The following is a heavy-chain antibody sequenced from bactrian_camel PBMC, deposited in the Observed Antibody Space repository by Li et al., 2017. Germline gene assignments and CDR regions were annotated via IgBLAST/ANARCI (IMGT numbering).Heavy chain of an antibody. CDR3: AAEGGSWSVDHPCGRHGFHSKTGNY. Sequence: HVQLVESGGGSVQAGGSLRLSCKASGFTFTSLCMAWFRQTTGKESEGVAAKYTGGGSANYADSVKGRFTVSQDNAKNTLYLQMNSLKPEDTAMYYCAAEGGSWSVDHPCGRHGFHSKTGNYWGQGTQVTVS. CDR2: KYTGGGSA. J-gene: IGHJ4*01. CDR1: GFTFTSLC. V-gene: IGHV3S1*01. D-gene: IGHD6*01.